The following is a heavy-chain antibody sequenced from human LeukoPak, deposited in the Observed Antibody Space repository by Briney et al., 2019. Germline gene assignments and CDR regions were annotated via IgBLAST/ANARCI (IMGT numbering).Heavy chain of an antibody. D-gene: IGHD6-6*01. Sequence: SETLSLTCAVPGGSISSSNWWSWVRQPPGKGLEWIGEIYHSGSTNYNPSLKSRVTISVDKSKNQFSLKLSSVTAADTAVYYCARESISSSSSGYYFDYWGQGTLVTVSS. CDR2: IYHSGST. V-gene: IGHV4-4*02. CDR1: GGSISSSNW. CDR3: ARESISSSSSGYYFDY. J-gene: IGHJ4*02.